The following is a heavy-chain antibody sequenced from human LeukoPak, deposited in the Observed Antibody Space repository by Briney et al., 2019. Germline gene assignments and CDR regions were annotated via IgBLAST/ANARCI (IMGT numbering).Heavy chain of an antibody. V-gene: IGHV3-48*03. CDR1: GFTFSSYE. Sequence: PGGSLRLSCAASGFTFSSYEMNWVRRAPGKGLEWVSYISSSGSTIYYADSVKGRFTISRDNAKNSLYLQMNSLRAEDTAVYYCASYHTLGYCSGGSCPQTYYWGQGTLVTVSS. CDR2: ISSSGSTI. CDR3: ASYHTLGYCSGGSCPQTYY. D-gene: IGHD2-15*01. J-gene: IGHJ4*02.